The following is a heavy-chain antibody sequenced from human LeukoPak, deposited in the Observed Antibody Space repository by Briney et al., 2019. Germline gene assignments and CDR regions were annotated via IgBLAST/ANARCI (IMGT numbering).Heavy chain of an antibody. CDR2: INPNSGGT. CDR3: ARAGDSSGYYYGAFDI. Sequence: ASVKVSCKASGYTFTGYYMHWVRQAPGQGLEWMGRINPNSGGTNYAQKFQGRVTMTRDTSISTAYMELSRLRSEDTAVYYCARAGDSSGYYYGAFDIWGQGTMVTVSS. V-gene: IGHV1-2*06. J-gene: IGHJ3*02. D-gene: IGHD3-22*01. CDR1: GYTFTGYY.